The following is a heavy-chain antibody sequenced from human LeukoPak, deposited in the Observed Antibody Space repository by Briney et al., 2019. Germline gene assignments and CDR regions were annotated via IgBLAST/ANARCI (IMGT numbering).Heavy chain of an antibody. CDR3: ARKSASGNYPLDY. CDR2: ISADCAAT. V-gene: IGHV3-23*01. J-gene: IGHJ4*02. CDR1: GFNFGSYS. Sequence: PGGSLRLSCAASGFNFGSYSMTWVRQAPGKGLEWVSVISADCAATFYADSVKGRFTISRDNGRNTVFLQMSSLRAEDTALYYCARKSASGNYPLDYWGQGTLVTVSS. D-gene: IGHD3-10*01.